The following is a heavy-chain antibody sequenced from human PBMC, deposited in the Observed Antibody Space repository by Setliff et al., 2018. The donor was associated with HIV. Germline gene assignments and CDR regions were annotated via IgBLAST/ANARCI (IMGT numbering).Heavy chain of an antibody. J-gene: IGHJ1*01. V-gene: IGHV3-9*01. CDR2: ISWNGGTI. Sequence: GGSLRLSCAASGFTFDDYAMHWVRQAPGKGLDWVSGISWNGGTIDYADSVKGRFTISRDNAKNSLYLQMNSLRAEDTAVYFCAKSKTKYSSSWYTDIRPDYFQHWGQGTLVTVSS. CDR3: AKSKTKYSSSWYTDIRPDYFQH. CDR1: GFTFDDYA. D-gene: IGHD6-13*01.